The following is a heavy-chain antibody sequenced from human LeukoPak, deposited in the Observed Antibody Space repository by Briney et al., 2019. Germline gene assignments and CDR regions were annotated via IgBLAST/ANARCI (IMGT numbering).Heavy chain of an antibody. Sequence: GGSLRLSCAASGFTFDDYAMHWVRQTPRKGLEWVSYISGVGGTTYYADSVMGRFTISRDNSKNSLLLQMNSLRTEDTALYYCARSRGLPAAIDYWGQGTLVTVSS. CDR2: ISGVGGTT. CDR1: GFTFDDYA. J-gene: IGHJ4*02. D-gene: IGHD2-2*01. CDR3: ARSRGLPAAIDY. V-gene: IGHV3-43*02.